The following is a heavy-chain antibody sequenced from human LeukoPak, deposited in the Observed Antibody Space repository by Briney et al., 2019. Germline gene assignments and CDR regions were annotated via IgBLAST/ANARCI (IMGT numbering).Heavy chain of an antibody. CDR2: IIPIFGTA. D-gene: IGHD6-13*01. Sequence: SVKVSCKASGGTFSSYAISWVRQAPGQGLEWMGGIIPIFGTANYAQKFQGRVTITADESTSTAYMELSSLRSEDTAVYYCARVRIAAAGPTIPGYYFDYWGQGTLVTVSS. V-gene: IGHV1-69*13. CDR3: ARVRIAAAGPTIPGYYFDY. J-gene: IGHJ4*02. CDR1: GGTFSSYA.